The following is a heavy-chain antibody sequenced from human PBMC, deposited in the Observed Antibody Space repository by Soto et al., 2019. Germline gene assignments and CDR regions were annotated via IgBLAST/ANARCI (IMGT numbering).Heavy chain of an antibody. CDR3: ARDDAGGFDP. Sequence: QVQLQESGPGLVKPSETLSLTCTVSGGSISGHYWSWIRQPPGKGLEWIGYINYSGSTSYNPSLKSRATISVDTSKNQFSLKLSSVTAADTAVYYCARDDAGGFDPWGQGTLVTVSS. J-gene: IGHJ5*02. V-gene: IGHV4-59*11. CDR1: GGSISGHY. CDR2: INYSGST.